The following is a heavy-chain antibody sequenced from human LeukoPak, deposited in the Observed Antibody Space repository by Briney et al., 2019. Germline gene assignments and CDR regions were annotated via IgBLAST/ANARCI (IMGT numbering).Heavy chain of an antibody. CDR1: GFTFTSSA. CDR2: IVVGSGNT. CDR3: AAAEIVGARGRNFDY. Sequence: GASVKLSCKASGFTFTSSAMQWVRQARGQRLEWIGWIVVGSGNTNYAQKFEERVTITRDMSTSTAYMELSSLRSEDTAVYYCAAAEIVGARGRNFDYWGQGTLVTVSS. J-gene: IGHJ4*02. D-gene: IGHD1-26*01. V-gene: IGHV1-58*02.